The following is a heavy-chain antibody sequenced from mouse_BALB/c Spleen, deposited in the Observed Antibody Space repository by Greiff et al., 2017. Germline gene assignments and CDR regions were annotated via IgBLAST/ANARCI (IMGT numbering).Heavy chain of an antibody. CDR1: GYTFTSYY. Sequence: QVQLQQPGAELVKPGASVKLSCKASGYTFTSYYMYWVKQRPGQGLEWIGEINPSNGGTNFNEKFKSKATLTVDKSSSTAYMQLSSLTSEDSAVYYCTRRGYYYAMDYWGQGTSVTVSS. D-gene: IGHD3-1*01. CDR2: INPSNGGT. J-gene: IGHJ4*01. V-gene: IGHV1S81*02. CDR3: TRRGYYYAMDY.